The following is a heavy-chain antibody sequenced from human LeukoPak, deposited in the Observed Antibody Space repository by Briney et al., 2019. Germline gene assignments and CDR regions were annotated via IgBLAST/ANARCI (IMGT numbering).Heavy chain of an antibody. D-gene: IGHD3-10*01. V-gene: IGHV4-59*01. CDR2: IYYSGST. CDR1: GGSISSYY. J-gene: IGHJ6*02. Sequence: SETLSLTCTVSGGSISSYYWSWIRQPPGKGLEWIGYIYYSGSTNYNPSLKSRVTISVDTSKNQFSLKLSSVTAVDTAVYYCASGTGSYSDYYYGMDVWGQGTTVTVSS. CDR3: ASGTGSYSDYYYGMDV.